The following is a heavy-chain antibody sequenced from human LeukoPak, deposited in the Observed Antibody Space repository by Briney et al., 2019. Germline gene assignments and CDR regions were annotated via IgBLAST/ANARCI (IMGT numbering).Heavy chain of an antibody. CDR3: AREEPHLTYYYDSSGYSPFDY. V-gene: IGHV1-46*01. J-gene: IGHJ4*02. CDR1: GYTFTSYY. D-gene: IGHD3-22*01. CDR2: INPSGGST. Sequence: ASVKVSCKASGYTFTSYYMHCVRQAPGQGLEWMGIINPSGGSTSYAQKFQGRVTMTRDTSTGTVYMELSSLRSEDTAVYYCAREEPHLTYYYDSSGYSPFDYWGQGTLVTVSS.